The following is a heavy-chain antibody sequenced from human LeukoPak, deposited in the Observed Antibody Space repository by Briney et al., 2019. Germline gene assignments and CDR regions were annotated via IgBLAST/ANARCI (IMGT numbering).Heavy chain of an antibody. Sequence: PSETLSLTCTVSGGSISSSSYYWSWIRQPAGKGLEWIGRIYTSGSTNYNPSLKSRVTMSVDTSKNQFSLKLSSVTAADTAVYYCARTSYSSSCDYWGQGTLVTVSS. CDR3: ARTSYSSSCDY. J-gene: IGHJ4*02. CDR2: IYTSGST. CDR1: GGSISSSSYY. V-gene: IGHV4-61*02. D-gene: IGHD6-13*01.